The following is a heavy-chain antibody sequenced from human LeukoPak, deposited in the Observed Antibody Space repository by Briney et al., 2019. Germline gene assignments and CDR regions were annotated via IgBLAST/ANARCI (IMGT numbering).Heavy chain of an antibody. CDR3: ARGRKARTMVRGDLYYYMDV. J-gene: IGHJ6*03. CDR1: GGSISSGSW. V-gene: IGHV4-4*03. CDR2: IYHSGST. D-gene: IGHD3-10*01. Sequence: PGTLSLTCAVSGGSISSGSWWSWVRQPPGKGLEWIGEIYHSGSTNYNPSLKSRVTISVDTSKNQFSLKLSSVTAADTAVYYCARGRKARTMVRGDLYYYMDVWGKGTTVTVSS.